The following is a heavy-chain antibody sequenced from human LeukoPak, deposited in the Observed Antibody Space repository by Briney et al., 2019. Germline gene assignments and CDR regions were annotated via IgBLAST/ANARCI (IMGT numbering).Heavy chain of an antibody. V-gene: IGHV3-7*01. CDR3: AQASGSYSFSFDY. CDR1: GFTFSSYW. D-gene: IGHD1-26*01. Sequence: GGSLRLSCAASGFTFSSYWMSWVRQAPGEGLEWVANIKQDGSEKYYVDSVKGRFTISRDNAKNSLYLQMNSLRAEDTAVYYCAQASGSYSFSFDYWGQGTLVTVSS. J-gene: IGHJ4*02. CDR2: IKQDGSEK.